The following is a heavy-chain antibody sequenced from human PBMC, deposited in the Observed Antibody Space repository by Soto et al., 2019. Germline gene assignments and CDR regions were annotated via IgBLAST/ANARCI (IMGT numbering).Heavy chain of an antibody. Sequence: QVQLVQSGAEVKKPGASVKVSCKASGYTFTSYGISWVRQAPGQGLEWMGWISSYNGNTNYEQKVQGRGTMTTDKSTSTTCMGVRSLRSVATAGYCCARGPRYSSSTSWFSGVTWFDPWGQGTLVTVSS. CDR2: ISSYNGNT. CDR1: GYTFTSYG. CDR3: ARGPRYSSSTSWFSGVTWFDP. J-gene: IGHJ5*02. V-gene: IGHV1-18*04. D-gene: IGHD2-2*01.